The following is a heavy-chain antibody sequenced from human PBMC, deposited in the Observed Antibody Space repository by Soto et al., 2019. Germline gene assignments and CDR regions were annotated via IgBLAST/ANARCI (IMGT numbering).Heavy chain of an antibody. V-gene: IGHV3-23*01. CDR3: AKDEPQANDYGDYVIY. D-gene: IGHD4-17*01. CDR2: ISGSGGST. Sequence: GGSLRLSCAASGFTFSSYAMSWVRQAPGKGLEWVSAISGSGGSTYYADSVKGRFTIPRDNSKNTLYLQMNSLRAEDTAVYYCAKDEPQANDYGDYVIYWGQGTLVTVSS. CDR1: GFTFSSYA. J-gene: IGHJ4*02.